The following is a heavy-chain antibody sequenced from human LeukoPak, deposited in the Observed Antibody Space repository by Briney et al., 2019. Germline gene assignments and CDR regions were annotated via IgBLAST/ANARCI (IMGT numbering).Heavy chain of an antibody. CDR1: GFTFRSYA. D-gene: IGHD3-10*01. V-gene: IGHV3-30*04. J-gene: IGHJ4*02. CDR2: VAYDGINK. CDR3: ARGPQAYYYGSGSPAI. Sequence: GGSLRLSCAASGFTFRSYAMHWVRQAPGKGLEWVAVVAYDGINKFYADSVKGRFTISRDNSRNTMYLQMNSLSPEDTAVYYCARGPQAYYYGSGSPAIWGQGTLVTVSS.